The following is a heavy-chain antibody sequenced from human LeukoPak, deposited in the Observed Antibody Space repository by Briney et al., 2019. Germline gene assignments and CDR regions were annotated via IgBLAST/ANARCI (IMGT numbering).Heavy chain of an antibody. CDR3: AKRGVVIRVILVGFHREANYFDS. CDR2: IGGSAGGT. V-gene: IGHV3-23*01. CDR1: GITLSNYG. Sequence: GGSLRLSCAVSGITLSNYGMTWVRQAPGKGLEWVAGIGGSAGGTNYADSVKGRFTISRDNSKNTLYLQMTSLRAEDTAVCFCAKRGVVIRVILVGFHREANYFDSWGQGALVTVSS. J-gene: IGHJ4*02. D-gene: IGHD3-22*01.